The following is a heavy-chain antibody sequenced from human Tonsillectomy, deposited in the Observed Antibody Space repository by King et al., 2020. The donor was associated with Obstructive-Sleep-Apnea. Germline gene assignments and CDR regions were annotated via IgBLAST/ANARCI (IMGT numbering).Heavy chain of an antibody. D-gene: IGHD1-26*01. J-gene: IGHJ4*02. V-gene: IGHV4-59*01. Sequence: VQLQESGPGLVKPSETLSLTCTVSGGSISNYYWTWIRQPPGKGLEWIGYIHNSGSTNYNSSLMSRVTISVDTSKNQFSLKLSSVTAADTAIYYCVRGLSPGGSHLPFFDYWGQGTLVTVSS. CDR2: IHNSGST. CDR3: VRGLSPGGSHLPFFDY. CDR1: GGSISNYY.